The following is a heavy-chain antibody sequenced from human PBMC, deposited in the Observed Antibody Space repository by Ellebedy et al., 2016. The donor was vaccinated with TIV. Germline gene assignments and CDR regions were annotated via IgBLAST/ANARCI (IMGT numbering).Heavy chain of an antibody. J-gene: IGHJ5*02. V-gene: IGHV3-53*01. CDR3: AKVGRRYYESSGDP. Sequence: PGGSLRLSCAVSGFSLSANYMSWVRQAPGKGLEWVSIIYSAGTTYYADSVKGRFNISRDNSENTLYLQMNSLRAEDTAVYYCAKVGRRYYESSGDPWGQGSLVTVSS. CDR2: IYSAGTT. D-gene: IGHD3-22*01. CDR1: GFSLSANY.